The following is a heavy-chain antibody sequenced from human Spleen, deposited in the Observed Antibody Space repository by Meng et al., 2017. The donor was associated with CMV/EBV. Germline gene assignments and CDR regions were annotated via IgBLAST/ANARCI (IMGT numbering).Heavy chain of an antibody. CDR3: ARSPPYFIGMVYAIGPFDY. CDR1: GGSITGYY. V-gene: IGHV4-59*12. D-gene: IGHD2-8*01. J-gene: IGHJ4*02. Sequence: SETLSLTCTVSGGSITGYYWSWIRQPPGKGLEWVGYVYDSGGTNYNPSLKSRVTISVDTSKNQFSLKLSSVTAADTAVYYCARSPPYFIGMVYAIGPFDYWGQGTLVTVSS. CDR2: VYDSGGT.